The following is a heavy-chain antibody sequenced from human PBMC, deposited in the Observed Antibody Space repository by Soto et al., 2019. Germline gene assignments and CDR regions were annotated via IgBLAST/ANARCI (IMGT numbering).Heavy chain of an antibody. V-gene: IGHV3-23*01. D-gene: IGHD3-3*01. J-gene: IGHJ4*02. CDR1: GFTFSGYA. CDR3: ANSLASKRSIFGVVTQSLYYFDY. Sequence: GGSLRLSCAASGFTFSGYAMSWVRQAPGKGLEWVSAISGSGGSTYYADSVKGRFTISRDNSKNTLYLQMNSLRAEDTAVYYCANSLASKRSIFGVVTQSLYYFDYWGQGTLVTVSS. CDR2: ISGSGGST.